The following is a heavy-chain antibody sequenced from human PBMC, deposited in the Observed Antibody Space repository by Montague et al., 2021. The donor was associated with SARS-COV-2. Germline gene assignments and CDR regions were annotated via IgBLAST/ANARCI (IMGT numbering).Heavy chain of an antibody. CDR1: GGSSSGYY. J-gene: IGHJ3*02. CDR3: ARDWGDYGDYVTRGAFDI. V-gene: IGHV4-34*01. CDR2: INHSGST. Sequence: SETLSLTCAVYGGSSSGYYWSWVRQAPGKGLEWIGEINHSGSTHYNPSLKSRVSMSVDTSKNQFSLKLSSVTAADTAVYYCARDWGDYGDYVTRGAFDIWGQGTMVTVSS. D-gene: IGHD4-17*01.